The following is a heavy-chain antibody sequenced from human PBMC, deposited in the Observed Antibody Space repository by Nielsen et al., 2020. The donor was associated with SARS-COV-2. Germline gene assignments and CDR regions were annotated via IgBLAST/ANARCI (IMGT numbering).Heavy chain of an antibody. Sequence: SETLSLTCTVSGGSISSYYWSWIRQPPGKGLEWIGYIYYSGSTNYNPSLKSRVTISVDTSKNQFSLKLSSVTAADTAVYYCAARLTGYSSSWYDFWFDPWGQGTLVTVSS. CDR1: GGSISSYY. J-gene: IGHJ5*02. CDR2: IYYSGST. CDR3: AARLTGYSSSWYDFWFDP. V-gene: IGHV4-59*01. D-gene: IGHD6-13*01.